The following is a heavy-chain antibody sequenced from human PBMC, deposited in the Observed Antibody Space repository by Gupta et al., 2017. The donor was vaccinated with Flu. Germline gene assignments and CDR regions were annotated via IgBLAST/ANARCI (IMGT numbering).Heavy chain of an antibody. CDR2: IRSKAYGGTT. D-gene: IGHD6-19*01. Sequence: GPPGGAWGGLGQSRPVLSLSRPSLGLHLGSFAFGWFRQGPGKGLEWVGFIRSKAYGGTTEYAASVKGRFTISRDDSKSIAYLQMNSLKTEDTAVYYCTRAVAGYPTYYYYGMDVWGQGTTVTVSS. J-gene: IGHJ6*02. CDR3: TRAVAGYPTYYYYGMDV. CDR1: LHLGSFA. V-gene: IGHV3-49*02.